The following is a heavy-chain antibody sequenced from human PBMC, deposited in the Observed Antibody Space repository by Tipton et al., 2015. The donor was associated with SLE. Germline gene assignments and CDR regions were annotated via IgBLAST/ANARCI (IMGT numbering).Heavy chain of an antibody. V-gene: IGHV4-61*02. CDR2: IYTSGST. CDR1: GGSVSSGTYY. Sequence: LRLSCTVSGGSVSSGTYYWSWIRQPAGKGLEWIGRIYTSGSTNYNPSLKSRVTISVDRSKNQFSLKLSSVTAADTAVYYCARGIPSRIWGQGTMVTVSS. CDR3: ARGIPSRI. J-gene: IGHJ3*02.